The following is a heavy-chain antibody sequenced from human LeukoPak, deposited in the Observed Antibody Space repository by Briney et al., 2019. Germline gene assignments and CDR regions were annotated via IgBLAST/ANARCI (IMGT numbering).Heavy chain of an antibody. CDR1: GGSICSGGYY. Sequence: SETLSLTCTVSGGSICSGGYYWSWIRQHPGKGGEWIGYIYYSGSTYYNPSLKSRVSISVDTSKNKFSLKLSSVTAGDAAVYSCARTSKGGNSYGYADYWGQGTLVTVSS. D-gene: IGHD5-18*01. CDR2: IYYSGST. V-gene: IGHV4-31*03. CDR3: ARTSKGGNSYGYADY. J-gene: IGHJ4*02.